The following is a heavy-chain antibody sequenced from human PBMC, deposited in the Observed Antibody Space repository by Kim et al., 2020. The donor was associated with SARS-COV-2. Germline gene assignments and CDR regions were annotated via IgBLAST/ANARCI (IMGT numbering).Heavy chain of an antibody. Sequence: ASVKVSCKASGYTFTSYDINWVRQATGQGLEWMGWMNPNSGNTGYAQKFQGRVTMTRNTSISTAYMELSSLRSEDTAVYYCARGAGQNSGYDWGYYYYGMDVWGQGTTVTVSS. CDR3: ARGAGQNSGYDWGYYYYGMDV. CDR2: MNPNSGNT. J-gene: IGHJ6*02. V-gene: IGHV1-8*01. D-gene: IGHD5-12*01. CDR1: GYTFTSYD.